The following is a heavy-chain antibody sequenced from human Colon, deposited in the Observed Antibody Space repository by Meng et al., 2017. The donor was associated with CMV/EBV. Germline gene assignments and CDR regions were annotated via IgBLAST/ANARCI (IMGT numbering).Heavy chain of an antibody. V-gene: IGHV4-4*07. D-gene: IGHD2-15*01. CDR1: GGSINNYY. Sequence: QVQQQDSGPGLVKPSETLSLPCTVSGGSINNYYWTWIRQPAGKGLEWIGRIYSDGTTNYNPSLRSRVSMSVDTSKNQFSLKLTSATAADTAVYYCARDWGYCSGDTCHSHFDYWGQGTLVTGSS. J-gene: IGHJ4*02. CDR2: IYSDGTT. CDR3: ARDWGYCSGDTCHSHFDY.